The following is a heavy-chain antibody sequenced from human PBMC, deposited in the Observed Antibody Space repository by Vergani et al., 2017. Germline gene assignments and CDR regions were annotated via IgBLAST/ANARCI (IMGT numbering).Heavy chain of an antibody. Sequence: EVQLLESGGGLVQPGGSLRLSCAASGFTFSSYAMSWVRQAPGKGLEWVANIKQDGSEKYYVDSVKGRFTISRDNAKNSLYLQMNSLRAEDTAVYYCAREGSLRGYYDFWSGYYNPSEPFDYWGQGTLVTVSS. CDR3: AREGSLRGYYDFWSGYYNPSEPFDY. V-gene: IGHV3-7*03. D-gene: IGHD3-3*01. CDR2: IKQDGSEK. CDR1: GFTFSSYA. J-gene: IGHJ4*02.